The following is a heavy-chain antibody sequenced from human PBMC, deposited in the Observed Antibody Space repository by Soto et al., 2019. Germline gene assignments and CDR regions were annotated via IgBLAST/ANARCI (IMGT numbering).Heavy chain of an antibody. CDR3: ASPFVGGVIGQLDY. CDR1: GGSISSSSYY. V-gene: IGHV4-39*01. D-gene: IGHD3-16*02. J-gene: IGHJ4*02. Sequence: PSETLSLTCTVSGGSISSSSYYWGWIRQPPGKGLEWIGSIYYSGSTYYNPSLKSRVTISVDTSKNQFSLKLSSVTAADTAVYYCASPFVGGVIGQLDYWGQGTLVTVSS. CDR2: IYYSGST.